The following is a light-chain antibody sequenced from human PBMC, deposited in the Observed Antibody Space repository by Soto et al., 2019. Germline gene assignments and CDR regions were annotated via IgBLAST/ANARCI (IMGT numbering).Light chain of an antibody. CDR3: SSYTISNTLV. CDR2: DVS. J-gene: IGLJ1*01. Sequence: SVLTQPASVSGSPGQSITISCTGTSSYVGGYNYVSWYQQYPGKAPKLMIYDVSNRPSGVSNRFSGSKSGNTASLTISGLQAEDEADYYCSSYTISNTLVFGSGTKVTVL. V-gene: IGLV2-14*01. CDR1: SSYVGGYNY.